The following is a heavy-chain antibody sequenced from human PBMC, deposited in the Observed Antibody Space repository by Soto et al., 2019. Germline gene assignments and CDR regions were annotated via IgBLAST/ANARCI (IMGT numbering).Heavy chain of an antibody. J-gene: IGHJ5*02. CDR2: SSATGAGT. Sequence: LRLSCAASGFTFSSYGMPWVRQAPGKGLEWVSFSSATGAGTYYAGSVKGRFTISRDNSKNTLYLQMTSLRADDTAVYYCAKDRTEGANYGFYSDLWGQGALVTVS. CDR1: GFTFSSYG. CDR3: AKDRTEGANYGFYSDL. D-gene: IGHD3-10*01. V-gene: IGHV3-23*01.